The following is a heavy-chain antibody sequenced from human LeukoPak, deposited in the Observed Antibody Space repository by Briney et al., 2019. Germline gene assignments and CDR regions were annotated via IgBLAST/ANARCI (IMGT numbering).Heavy chain of an antibody. D-gene: IGHD3-9*01. CDR2: IWYDGTNK. CDR1: GLTFNSYA. V-gene: IGHV3-33*01. CDR3: ASDILTGYNETNF. Sequence: GGSLRLSCAASGLTFNSYAMHWVRQAPGKGLEWVAVIWYDGTNKYYTDSVKGRFTISRDNSKNTVYLQMNRLRAEDTAVYYCASDILTGYNETNFWGQGTLVTVSS. J-gene: IGHJ4*02.